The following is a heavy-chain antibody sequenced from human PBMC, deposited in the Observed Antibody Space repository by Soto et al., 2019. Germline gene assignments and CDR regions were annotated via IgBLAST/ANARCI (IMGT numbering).Heavy chain of an antibody. D-gene: IGHD6-19*01. CDR3: ARDPGYTSFFYGNYYYGMDV. J-gene: IGHJ6*02. V-gene: IGHV4-59*01. Sequence: SDTLSLTCTVSGGSISRYYWSWSRRPPGKGLEWIGYIYYSGSTNYNPSLKSRVTISVDTSKNQFSLKLSSVTAADTAVYYCARDPGYTSFFYGNYYYGMDVWGQGTTVTVSS. CDR2: IYYSGST. CDR1: GGSISRYY.